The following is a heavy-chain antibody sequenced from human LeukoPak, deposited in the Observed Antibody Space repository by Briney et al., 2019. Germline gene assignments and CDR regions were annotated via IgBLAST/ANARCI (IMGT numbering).Heavy chain of an antibody. V-gene: IGHV1-46*01. CDR1: GYTFTSYY. D-gene: IGHD5-18*01. CDR3: ARATDTAGFDY. Sequence: ASVKVSCKASGYTFTSYYIHWVRQAPGQGLEWMGIIKPSGGSTSYAQKFQGRVTMTRDTSTSTVYMELSSLRSEDTAVYYCARATDTAGFDYWGQGTLVTVSS. J-gene: IGHJ4*02. CDR2: IKPSGGST.